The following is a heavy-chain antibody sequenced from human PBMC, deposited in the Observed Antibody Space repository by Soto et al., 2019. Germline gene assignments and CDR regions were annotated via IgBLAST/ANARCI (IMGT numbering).Heavy chain of an antibody. Sequence: QVQLVKSGAELKKPGASVKVSCKASGYTFTASYIHWVRQAPGQGLEWMGWINPDSGITNYARKFQGRVTLTGDTSISTADMELNTMKSDDSALYYCVRDTGRSLASVRFEACGQGTLVTVSS. CDR3: VRDTGRSLASVRFEA. CDR2: INPDSGIT. V-gene: IGHV1-2*02. J-gene: IGHJ5*02. CDR1: GYTFTASY. D-gene: IGHD1-1*01.